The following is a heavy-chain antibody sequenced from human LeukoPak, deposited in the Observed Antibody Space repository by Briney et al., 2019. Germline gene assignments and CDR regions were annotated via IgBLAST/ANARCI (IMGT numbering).Heavy chain of an antibody. J-gene: IGHJ4*02. CDR1: GFTFSTYG. Sequence: AGGSLRLSCATSGFTFSTYGMHWVRQAPGKGLEWVAFIRFDGSNVGSNVYYADSVKGRFTISRDNAKNSLYLQMNSLRAEDTAVYYCASSPGAVYYFDYWGQGTLVTVSS. CDR2: IRFDGSNVGSNV. D-gene: IGHD3-10*01. CDR3: ASSPGAVYYFDY. V-gene: IGHV3-30*02.